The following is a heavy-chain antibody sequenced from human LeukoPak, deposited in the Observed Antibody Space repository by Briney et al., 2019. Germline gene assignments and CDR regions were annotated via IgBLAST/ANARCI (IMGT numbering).Heavy chain of an antibody. CDR3: ARPAGGYSYGYWDY. V-gene: IGHV3-21*01. J-gene: IGHJ4*02. CDR2: ISSSSSYI. D-gene: IGHD5-18*01. CDR1: GFTFSSYW. Sequence: GGSLRLSCAASGFTFSSYWMSWVRQAPGKGLEWVSSISSSSSYIYYADSVKGRFTISRDNAKNSLYLQMNSLRAEDTAVYYCARPAGGYSYGYWDYWGQGTLVTVSS.